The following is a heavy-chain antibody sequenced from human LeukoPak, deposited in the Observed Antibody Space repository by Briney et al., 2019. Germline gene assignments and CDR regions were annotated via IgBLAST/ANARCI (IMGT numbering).Heavy chain of an antibody. V-gene: IGHV3-66*02. Sequence: GGSLRLSCAASGFSVSNNFMSWVRQAPGKGLEWVSILYSDGTTHYADSVKGRFSISRDNSKNTLYLQMNNLRTEETAIYYCARGLNTVTKIMTYWGPGTLVTVSS. J-gene: IGHJ4*02. D-gene: IGHD4-17*01. CDR1: GFSVSNNF. CDR3: ARGLNTVTKIMTY. CDR2: LYSDGTT.